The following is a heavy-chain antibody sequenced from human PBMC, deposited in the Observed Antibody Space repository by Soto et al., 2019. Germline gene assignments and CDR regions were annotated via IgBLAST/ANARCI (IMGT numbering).Heavy chain of an antibody. CDR1: GFLFSRFG. Sequence: QVQLVESGGGVVQPGTSLRLSCAAPGFLFSRFGMHWVRQAPGKGLGWVAVIVNHGGRKDYADPVRGRFTMSRGNSRNTLFLEMSSLRVDDKAIYYCARDDEYDDNGLDYWGQGTLVTVSS. J-gene: IGHJ4*02. CDR3: ARDDEYDDNGLDY. D-gene: IGHD1-1*01. CDR2: IVNHGGRK. V-gene: IGHV3-33*01.